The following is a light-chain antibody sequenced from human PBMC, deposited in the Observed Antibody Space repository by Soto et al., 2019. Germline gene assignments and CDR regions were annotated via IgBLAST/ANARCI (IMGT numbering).Light chain of an antibody. Sequence: EIVLTQSPATLSLSPGERASLSCRASQSVGNSLAWYQHKSGQAPRLLIYDVSNRATGIPARFSGSGSGTDFTLTISSLEPEDFAVYYCQQCVIWPLFTFGPGTKVDIK. CDR3: QQCVIWPLFT. CDR2: DVS. J-gene: IGKJ3*01. V-gene: IGKV3-11*01. CDR1: QSVGNS.